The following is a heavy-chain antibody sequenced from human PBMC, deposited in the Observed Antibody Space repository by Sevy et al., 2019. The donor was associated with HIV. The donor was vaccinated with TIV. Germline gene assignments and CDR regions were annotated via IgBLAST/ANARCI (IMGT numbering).Heavy chain of an antibody. V-gene: IGHV3-33*01. J-gene: IGHJ4*02. Sequence: GGSLRLSCAASGFTFSSYAMHWVRQAPGKGLEWEGFIWHDGSQKYYADSVRGRFTFSRDNSKNTLFLQVSSLRAEDTAVYYCARVRVGATTSYYFDYWGQGTLVTVSS. CDR3: ARVRVGATTSYYFDY. D-gene: IGHD1-26*01. CDR1: GFTFSSYA. CDR2: IWHDGSQK.